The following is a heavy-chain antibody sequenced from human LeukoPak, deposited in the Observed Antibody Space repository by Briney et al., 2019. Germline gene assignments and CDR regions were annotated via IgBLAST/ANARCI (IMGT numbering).Heavy chain of an antibody. D-gene: IGHD3-22*01. Sequence: PGGSLSLSCAASGFPFSSYSMNWVRPAPGKGLEWVSSISSSSSYIYYADSVKGRFTISRDNAKNSLYLQMNSLRAEDTAVYYCARGGHTMIVVVITSDDAFDIWGQGTMVTVSS. J-gene: IGHJ3*02. V-gene: IGHV3-21*01. CDR3: ARGGHTMIVVVITSDDAFDI. CDR1: GFPFSSYS. CDR2: ISSSSSYI.